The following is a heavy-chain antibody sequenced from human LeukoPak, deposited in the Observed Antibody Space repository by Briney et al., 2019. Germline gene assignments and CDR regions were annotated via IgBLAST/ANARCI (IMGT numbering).Heavy chain of an antibody. J-gene: IGHJ4*02. CDR3: ARGKRITIFGVVIAPIDY. CDR1: GGSISSYY. Sequence: SETLSLTCTVSGGSISSYYWSWIRQPAGKGLEWIGRIYTSGSTNYNPSPKSRVTISVDKSKNQFSLKLSSVTAADTAVYYCARGKRITIFGVVIAPIDYWGQGTLVTVSS. CDR2: IYTSGST. D-gene: IGHD3-3*01. V-gene: IGHV4-4*07.